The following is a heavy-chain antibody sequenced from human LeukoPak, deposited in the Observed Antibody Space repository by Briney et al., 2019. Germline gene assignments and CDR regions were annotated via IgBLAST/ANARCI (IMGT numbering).Heavy chain of an antibody. D-gene: IGHD6-6*01. V-gene: IGHV7-4-1*02. CDR3: ARDLVSAGFDI. J-gene: IGHJ3*02. CDR2: INTNTGNP. Sequence: SVKVSCKTSGYIFTNNAVNWVRQAPGQGLDFMGWINTNTGNPTYAQGFTGRFVFSLDTSVSTAYLQISSLEAEDTAIYYCARDLVSAGFDIWGQGTMVTVSS. CDR1: GYIFTNNA.